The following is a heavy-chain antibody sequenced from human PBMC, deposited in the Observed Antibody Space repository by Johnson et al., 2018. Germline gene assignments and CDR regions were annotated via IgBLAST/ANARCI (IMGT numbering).Heavy chain of an antibody. CDR3: AKEGPLAAAGTVEYFQH. J-gene: IGHJ1*01. CDR2: ISWNSGSI. CDR1: GFTFDDYA. Sequence: EVQLLESGGGLVQPGRSLRLSCAASGFTFDDYAMHWVRQAPGKGLEWVSGISWNSGSIGYADSVKGRFTISRDNAKNSLYLQMNSLRDEDTALYYCAKEGPLAAAGTVEYFQHWGQGTLVTVSS. V-gene: IGHV3-9*01. D-gene: IGHD6-13*01.